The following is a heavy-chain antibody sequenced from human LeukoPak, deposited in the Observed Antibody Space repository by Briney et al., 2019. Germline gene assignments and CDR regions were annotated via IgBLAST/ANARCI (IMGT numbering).Heavy chain of an antibody. CDR3: ARDRIAAAGTIYYMDV. CDR1: GGSISSYY. CDR2: IYYSGST. Sequence: SETLSLTCTVSGGSISSYYWSWIRQPPGKGLEWIGYIYYSGSTNYNPPLKSRVTISVDTSKNQFSLKLSSVTAADTAVYYCARDRIAAAGTIYYMDVWGKGTTVTVSS. J-gene: IGHJ6*03. D-gene: IGHD6-13*01. V-gene: IGHV4-59*12.